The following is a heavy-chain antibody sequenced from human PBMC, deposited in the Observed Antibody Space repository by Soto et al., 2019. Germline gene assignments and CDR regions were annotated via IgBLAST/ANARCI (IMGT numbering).Heavy chain of an antibody. CDR1: GYSFTSYW. CDR3: ATPHRSGGSCYSPYYYYGMDV. Sequence: PGESLKISCKGSGYSFTSYWISWVRQMPGKGLEWMGRIDPSDSYTNYSPSFQGHVTISADKSISTASLQWSSLKASDTAMYYCATPHRSGGSCYSPYYYYGMDVWGQGTTVTVSS. J-gene: IGHJ6*02. V-gene: IGHV5-10-1*01. D-gene: IGHD2-15*01. CDR2: IDPSDSYT.